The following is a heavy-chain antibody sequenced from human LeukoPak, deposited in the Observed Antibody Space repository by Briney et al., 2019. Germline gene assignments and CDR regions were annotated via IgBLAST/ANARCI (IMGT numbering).Heavy chain of an antibody. J-gene: IGHJ5*02. CDR2: IYTSGST. V-gene: IGHV4-61*02. Sequence: SETLSLTCTVSGGSISSGSYYWSWIRQPAGKGLEWIGRIYTSGSTNYNPSLKSRVTISVDTSKNQFSLKLSSVTAAGTAVYYCARDIVVVPAASPWFDPWGQGTLVTVSS. CDR1: GGSISSGSYY. CDR3: ARDIVVVPAASPWFDP. D-gene: IGHD2-2*01.